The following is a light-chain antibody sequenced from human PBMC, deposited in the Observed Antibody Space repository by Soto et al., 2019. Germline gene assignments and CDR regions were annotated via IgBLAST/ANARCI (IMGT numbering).Light chain of an antibody. CDR3: CSFARSDTWV. CDR1: SSDVGSYNL. V-gene: IGLV2-23*01. Sequence: QSALTQPASVSGSPGQSITISCTGTSSDVGSYNLVSWYQQLPGKAPKLMIYEGSKRPSGVSSRFSGTKSGNTASLTISGLRAEDEADYYCCSFARSDTWVFGGGTQLTVL. J-gene: IGLJ7*01. CDR2: EGS.